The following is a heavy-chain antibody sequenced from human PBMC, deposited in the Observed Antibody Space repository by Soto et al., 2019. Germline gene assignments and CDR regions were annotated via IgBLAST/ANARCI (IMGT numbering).Heavy chain of an antibody. CDR3: ARPRYSSAWYYFDQ. CDR2: VHPGDSET. V-gene: IGHV5-51*01. CDR1: GYTFTYYW. Sequence: DVQLMQSGAEMKKAGEPLKISCKGSGYTFTYYWIGWVRQKPGEGLEWMGIVHPGDSETRYSPSFLGQVTISADKSTNTAYLQWSSLQASDSALYFCARPRYSSAWYYFDQWGQGTQVTVSP. J-gene: IGHJ4*02. D-gene: IGHD6-19*01.